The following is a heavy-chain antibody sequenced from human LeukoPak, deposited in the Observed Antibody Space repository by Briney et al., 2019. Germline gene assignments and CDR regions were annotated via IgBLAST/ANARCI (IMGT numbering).Heavy chain of an antibody. V-gene: IGHV1-69*05. D-gene: IGHD5-18*01. Sequence: GASVKVSCKASGGTFSSYAISWVRQAPGQGLEWMGGIIPIFGTANYAQKFQGRATITTDESTSTAYMELSSLRSEDTAVYYCGSGYSYGQFDYWGQGTLVTVFS. CDR2: IIPIFGTA. CDR1: GGTFSSYA. J-gene: IGHJ4*02. CDR3: GSGYSYGQFDY.